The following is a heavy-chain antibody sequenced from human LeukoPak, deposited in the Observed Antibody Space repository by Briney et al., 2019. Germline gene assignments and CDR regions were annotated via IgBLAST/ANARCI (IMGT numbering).Heavy chain of an antibody. J-gene: IGHJ6*03. CDR1: GGSISSGSYY. Sequence: SQTLSLTCPVSGGSISSGSYYWSWIRQPAGKGLEWIGRIYTSGSTNYNPSLKTRVTISVDTSKNQFSLKLSSVTAADTAVYYCARVASDYYYYYIDVWGKGTTVTVSS. CDR3: ARVASDYYYYYIDV. V-gene: IGHV4-61*02. CDR2: IYTSGST.